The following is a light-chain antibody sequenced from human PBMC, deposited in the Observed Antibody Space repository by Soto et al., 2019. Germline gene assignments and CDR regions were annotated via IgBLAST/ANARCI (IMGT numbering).Light chain of an antibody. CDR2: EVS. J-gene: IGLJ1*01. Sequence: QSVLTQPASMSGSPGQSITISCTGTSSDVGNYNLVSWYQQHPGKAAKLIIYEVSKRPSGVSNRFSGSKSGNTASLTISGLQAEDEADYYCCSYAGSSTLDVFGTGTKLTVL. V-gene: IGLV2-23*02. CDR3: CSYAGSSTLDV. CDR1: SSDVGNYNL.